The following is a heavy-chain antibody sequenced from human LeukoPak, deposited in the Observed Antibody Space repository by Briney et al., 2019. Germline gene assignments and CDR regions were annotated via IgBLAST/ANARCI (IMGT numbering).Heavy chain of an antibody. Sequence: GGSLRLSCAASGFTVSNSYMSWVRQAPGKGLEWVSVIYSDGSTYYADSVKGRFTISRDNSKNTLYLQMNSLRAEDTAVYYCARDWSYYYDMDVWGQGTTVTVSS. D-gene: IGHD3-3*01. CDR2: IYSDGST. V-gene: IGHV3-66*01. J-gene: IGHJ6*02. CDR1: GFTVSNSY. CDR3: ARDWSYYYDMDV.